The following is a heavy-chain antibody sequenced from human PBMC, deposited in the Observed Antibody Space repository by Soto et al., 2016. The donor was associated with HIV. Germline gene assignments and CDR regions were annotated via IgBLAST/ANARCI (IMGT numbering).Heavy chain of an antibody. Sequence: EVQLVETGGGLIQPGGSLRLSCAASGFTISFNYMSWVRQAPGKGLEWVSVIYSGGSTYYADSVKGRFTISRDNSKNTLYLQMNSLRAEDTAVYYCARGPYSSSWYGIDVWGQGTTVTVSS. J-gene: IGHJ6*02. D-gene: IGHD6-13*01. V-gene: IGHV3-53*02. CDR3: ARGPYSSSWYGIDV. CDR2: IYSGGST. CDR1: GFTISFNY.